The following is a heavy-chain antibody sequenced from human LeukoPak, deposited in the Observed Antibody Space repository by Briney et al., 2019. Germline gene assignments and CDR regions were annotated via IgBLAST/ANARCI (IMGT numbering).Heavy chain of an antibody. CDR2: IYTSGSP. CDR3: ARVKSYGHFDY. J-gene: IGHJ4*02. V-gene: IGHV4-4*07. Sequence: SETLSLTCTVSGGSISSYYWSWIRQPAGKGLEWIGRIYTSGSPNYNPSLKSRVTMSVDTFKNQFSLKLISVTAADTAVYYCARVKSYGHFDYWGQGTLVTVSS. CDR1: GGSISSYY. D-gene: IGHD5-18*01.